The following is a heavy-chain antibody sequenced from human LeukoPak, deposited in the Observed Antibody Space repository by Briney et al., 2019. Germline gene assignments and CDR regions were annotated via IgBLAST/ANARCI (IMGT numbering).Heavy chain of an antibody. V-gene: IGHV4-30-2*01. J-gene: IGHJ4*02. D-gene: IGHD2-2*01. CDR2: IHHSGVS. Sequence: SQTLSLTCTVSGGSISSGGYYWSWIRQPPGKGLEWIGYIHHSGVSSYNPSLKSRVTMSADRSKNQFSLRLTSVTAADAAVYYCAREYCTSSRCYKEGFDYWGQGTLVIVSS. CDR1: GGSISSGGYY. CDR3: AREYCTSSRCYKEGFDY.